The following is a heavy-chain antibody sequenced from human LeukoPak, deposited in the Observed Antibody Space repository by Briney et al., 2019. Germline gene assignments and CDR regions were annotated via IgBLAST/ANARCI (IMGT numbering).Heavy chain of an antibody. J-gene: IGHJ5*02. CDR1: GGSISSYY. Sequence: SGTLSLTCTVSGGSISSYYWSWIRQPPGKGLEWIGYIYYSGSTNYNPSLKSRVTISVDTSKNQFSLKLSSVTAADTAVYYCARMYSSSSEYNWFDPWGQGTLVTVSS. V-gene: IGHV4-59*01. D-gene: IGHD6-6*01. CDR2: IYYSGST. CDR3: ARMYSSSSEYNWFDP.